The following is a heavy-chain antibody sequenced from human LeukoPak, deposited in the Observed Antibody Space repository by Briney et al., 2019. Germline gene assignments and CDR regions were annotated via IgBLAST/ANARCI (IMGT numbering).Heavy chain of an antibody. CDR3: APIVGAIRTGVG. V-gene: IGHV1-69*13. CDR1: GYTFTSYG. Sequence: SVKVSCKASGYTFTSYGISWVRQAPGQGLEWMGGIIPIFGTANYAQKFQGRVTITADESTSTAYMELSSLRSEDTAVYYCAPIVGAIRTGVGWGQGTLVTVSS. CDR2: IIPIFGTA. J-gene: IGHJ4*02. D-gene: IGHD1-26*01.